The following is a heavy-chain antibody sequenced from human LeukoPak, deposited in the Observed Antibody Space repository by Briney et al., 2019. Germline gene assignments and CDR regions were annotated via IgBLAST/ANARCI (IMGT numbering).Heavy chain of an antibody. CDR3: ASSGDIVVVVAATRPFDY. CDR2: IYPNSGGT. CDR1: GFTFTGYY. J-gene: IGHJ4*02. D-gene: IGHD2-15*01. Sequence: ASVKVSCKASGFTFTGYYLHWVGQAPGQGLEWMGWIYPNSGGTNYPQNFQDRVTMTRDTSISTAYMELSSLRSEDTAVYYCASSGDIVVVVAATRPFDYWGQGTLVTVSS. V-gene: IGHV1-2*02.